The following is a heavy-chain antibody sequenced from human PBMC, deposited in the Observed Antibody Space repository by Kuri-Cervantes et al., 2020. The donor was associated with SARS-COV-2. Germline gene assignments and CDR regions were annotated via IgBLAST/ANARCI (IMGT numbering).Heavy chain of an antibody. Sequence: GGSLRLSCAASGFTFSSYAMSWVRQAPGKGLEWVSAISGSGGSIYYADSVKGRFTISRDNAKNSLYLQMDSLRAEDTAVYYCARDALFNDFWGGYYYYMDVWGKGTTVTVSS. V-gene: IGHV3-23*01. D-gene: IGHD3-3*01. CDR3: ARDALFNDFWGGYYYYMDV. CDR1: GFTFSSYA. J-gene: IGHJ6*03. CDR2: ISGSGGSI.